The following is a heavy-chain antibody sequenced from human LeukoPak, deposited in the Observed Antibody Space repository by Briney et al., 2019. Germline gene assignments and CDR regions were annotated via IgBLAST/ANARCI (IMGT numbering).Heavy chain of an antibody. D-gene: IGHD2-15*01. CDR3: ATPHYCSGGSCSTFDY. CDR2: FDPEDGET. J-gene: IGHJ4*02. CDR1: GYTLTELS. Sequence: GASVKVSCKVSGYTLTELSMHWVREAPGKGLEWMGGFDPEDGETIYAQKFQGRVTMTEDTSTDTAYMELSSLRSEDTAVYYCATPHYCSGGSCSTFDYWGQGTLVTVSS. V-gene: IGHV1-24*01.